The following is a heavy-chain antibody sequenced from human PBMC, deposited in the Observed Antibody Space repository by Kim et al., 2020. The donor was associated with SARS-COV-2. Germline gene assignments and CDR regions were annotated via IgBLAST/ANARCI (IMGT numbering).Heavy chain of an antibody. J-gene: IGHJ6*02. CDR2: INRDGSST. Sequence: GGSLRLSCAASGFTFSSYWMHWVRQAPGKGLVWVSRINRDGSSTDHADSVKGRFTISRDNAKNTLYLQMNSLRADDTAVFYCARVVPASGLDVWGQGTT. V-gene: IGHV3-74*01. D-gene: IGHD2-21*02. CDR1: GFTFSSYW. CDR3: ARVVPASGLDV.